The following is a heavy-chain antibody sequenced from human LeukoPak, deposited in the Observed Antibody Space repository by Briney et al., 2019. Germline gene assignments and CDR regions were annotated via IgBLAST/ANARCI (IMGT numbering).Heavy chain of an antibody. V-gene: IGHV3-23*01. D-gene: IGHD5-18*01. CDR2: ISGSGGST. J-gene: IGHJ4*02. CDR3: AKDRGYSYGPFGY. CDR1: GFTFSSDA. Sequence: GGSLRLSCAASGFTFSSDAMSWVRQAPGKGLEWVSAISGSGGSTYYADSVKGRFTISRDNSKNTLYLQMNSLRAEDTAVYYCAKDRGYSYGPFGYWGQGTLVTVSS.